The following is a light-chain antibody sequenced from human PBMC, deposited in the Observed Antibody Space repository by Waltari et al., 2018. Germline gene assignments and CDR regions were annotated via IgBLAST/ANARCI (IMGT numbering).Light chain of an antibody. CDR2: EVN. CDR1: SSDVGSYNR. Sequence: QSALTQPASVSGSPGQSITIPCTGSSSDVGSYNRVSWYQQHPDKAPKLLIYEVNKRASGVSNRVSGSKSGNTASLTGSGLQAEDEADYDCCSYAGSSKRVFGGGTNLTVL. J-gene: IGLJ2*01. CDR3: CSYAGSSKRV. V-gene: IGLV2-23*02.